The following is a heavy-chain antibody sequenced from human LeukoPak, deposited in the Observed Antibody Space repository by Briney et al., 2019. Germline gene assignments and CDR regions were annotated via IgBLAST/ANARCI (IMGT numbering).Heavy chain of an antibody. J-gene: IGHJ4*02. Sequence: GGSLRLSCAASGFTFSDSYMSWIRQAPGKGLEWVSYISSSGSIIYYADSVKGRFTISRDYPKNTLYLQMNSLRAEDTAVYYCARDSGSYQYYFDYWGQGTLVTVSS. CDR3: ARDSGSYQYYFDY. CDR2: ISSSGSII. CDR1: GFTFSDSY. D-gene: IGHD3-10*01. V-gene: IGHV3-11*04.